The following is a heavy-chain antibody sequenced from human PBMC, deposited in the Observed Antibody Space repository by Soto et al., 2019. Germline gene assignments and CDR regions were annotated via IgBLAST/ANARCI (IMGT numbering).Heavy chain of an antibody. CDR2: ISYDGSIK. CDR1: GFTFSSHS. Sequence: QVQLVESGGGVVQPGRSLRLSCAASGFTFSSHSIQWVRQAPGKGLEWVAVISYDGSIKYYADSVKGRFTISRDNSKNTAYLQMNCLRAEDTAVFYCAREWSTSGDLDYWGQGTLVIVSS. J-gene: IGHJ4*02. CDR3: AREWSTSGDLDY. V-gene: IGHV3-30-3*01. D-gene: IGHD3-10*01.